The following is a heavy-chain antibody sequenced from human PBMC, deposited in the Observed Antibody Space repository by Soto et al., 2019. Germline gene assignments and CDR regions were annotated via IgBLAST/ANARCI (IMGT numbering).Heavy chain of an antibody. J-gene: IGHJ4*02. CDR2: ISYDGSNK. Sequence: GGSLRLSCAASGFTFSSYGMHWVRQAPGKGLEWVAVISYDGSNKYYADSVKGRFTISRDNSKNTLYLQMNSLRAEDTAVYYWAKEYYGDYFDYWGQGTLVTVSS. V-gene: IGHV3-30*18. D-gene: IGHD4-17*01. CDR3: AKEYYGDYFDY. CDR1: GFTFSSYG.